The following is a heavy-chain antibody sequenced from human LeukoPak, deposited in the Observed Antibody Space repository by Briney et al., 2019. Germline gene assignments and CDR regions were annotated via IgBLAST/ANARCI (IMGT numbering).Heavy chain of an antibody. Sequence: PSETLSLTCAVYGGSFSGYYWSWIRQPPGKGLEWIGEINHSGSTNYNPSLKSRVTISVDTSKNQFSLKLSSVTAADTAVYYCARRWRYYGSGSYSLPAYYFDYWGQGTLVTVSS. D-gene: IGHD3-10*01. V-gene: IGHV4-34*01. CDR3: ARRWRYYGSGSYSLPAYYFDY. CDR2: INHSGST. J-gene: IGHJ4*02. CDR1: GGSFSGYY.